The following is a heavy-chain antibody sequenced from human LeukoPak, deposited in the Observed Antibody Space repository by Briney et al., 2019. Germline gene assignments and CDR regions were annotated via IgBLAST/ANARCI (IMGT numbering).Heavy chain of an antibody. D-gene: IGHD6-13*01. Sequence: GASVKVSCKASGFTFTSSAMQWVRQSRGQRLEWIGWIVVGSGNTNYAQKFQERVTITRDMSTSTAYMELSSLRSEDTAVYYCAAIGQQDPNKPDAFDIWGQGTMVTVSS. V-gene: IGHV1-58*02. CDR1: GFTFTSSA. CDR2: IVVGSGNT. J-gene: IGHJ3*02. CDR3: AAIGQQDPNKPDAFDI.